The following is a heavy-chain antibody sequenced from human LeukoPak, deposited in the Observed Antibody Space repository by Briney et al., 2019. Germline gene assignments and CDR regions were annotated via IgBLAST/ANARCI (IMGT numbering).Heavy chain of an antibody. CDR2: IYYSGST. CDR1: GGSISIYY. D-gene: IGHD4-17*01. J-gene: IGHJ4*02. Sequence: SETLSLTCTVSGGSISIYYWSWIRQPPGKGLEWIGYIYYSGSTNYNPSLKSRVTISVDTSKNQFSLKLSSVTAADTAVYYCARGGDYVYYFDYWGQGTLVTVSS. V-gene: IGHV4-59*08. CDR3: ARGGDYVYYFDY.